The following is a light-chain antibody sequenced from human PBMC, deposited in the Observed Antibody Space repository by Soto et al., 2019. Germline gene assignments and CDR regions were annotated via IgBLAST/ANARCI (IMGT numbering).Light chain of an antibody. J-gene: IGKJ4*01. CDR2: GAS. V-gene: IGKV3-15*01. Sequence: EIVMTQSPATLSVSPGERVTLSCRARQSVGSNLAWYQQKPGQAPRLLIYGASTRATGIPARFSGSGSETEFTLTISSLQAEDSAVYSCQQYGDWPGAFGGGTKVDI. CDR1: QSVGSN. CDR3: QQYGDWPGA.